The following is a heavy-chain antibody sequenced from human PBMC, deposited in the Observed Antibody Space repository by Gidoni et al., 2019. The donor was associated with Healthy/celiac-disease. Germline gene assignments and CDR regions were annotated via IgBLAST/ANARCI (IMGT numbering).Heavy chain of an antibody. CDR1: GYTFTSYY. D-gene: IGHD2-2*01. Sequence: QVQLVQSGAEVKKPGASVKVSCKASGYTFTSYYMHWVRQAPGQGLEWMGIINPSGGSTSYAQKFQGRVTMTRDTSTSTVYMELSSLRSEDTAVYYCARDQDIVVVPAATYYGMDVWGQGTTVTVSS. CDR3: ARDQDIVVVPAATYYGMDV. V-gene: IGHV1-46*01. J-gene: IGHJ6*02. CDR2: INPSGGST.